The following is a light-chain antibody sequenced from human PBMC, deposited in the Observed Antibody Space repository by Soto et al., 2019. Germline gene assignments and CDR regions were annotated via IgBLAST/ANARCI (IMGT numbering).Light chain of an antibody. V-gene: IGKV1-5*03. J-gene: IGKJ1*01. CDR2: KAS. CDR3: QQYNDNWT. Sequence: DIQMTQSPSTPSASVGDRVTITCRASQSISSWLAWYQQKPGTAPNLLIYKASTLQSGVPSRFSVSGSGTEFTLTISSLQPDDSATYYCQQYNDNWTFGQGTKVEIK. CDR1: QSISSW.